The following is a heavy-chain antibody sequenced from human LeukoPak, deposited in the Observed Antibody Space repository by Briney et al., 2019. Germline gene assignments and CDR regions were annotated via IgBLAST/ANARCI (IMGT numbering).Heavy chain of an antibody. CDR1: GFTFSSYS. Sequence: GGSLRLSCAASGFTFSSYSMNWVRQAPGKGLEWVSSISSSSSYIYYADSVKGRFTISRDNSKNTLYLQMNSLRAEDTAVYYCARGSVRYFDYWGQGTLVTVSS. CDR3: ARGSVRYFDY. V-gene: IGHV3-21*01. D-gene: IGHD3-10*01. J-gene: IGHJ4*02. CDR2: ISSSSSYI.